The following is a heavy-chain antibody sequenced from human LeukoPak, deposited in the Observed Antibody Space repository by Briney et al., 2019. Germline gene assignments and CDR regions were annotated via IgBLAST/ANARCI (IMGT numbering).Heavy chain of an antibody. Sequence: GGSLRLSCAASGFTFSGSAMHWVRQASGKGLEWVGRIRSKANSYATAYAASVKGRFTISRDDSKNTAYLQMNSLKTEDTAVYYCTTYLYTGYSSSYDGKWGQGTLVTVSS. D-gene: IGHD6-13*01. CDR3: TTYLYTGYSSSYDGK. CDR1: GFTFSGSA. CDR2: IRSKANSYAT. V-gene: IGHV3-73*01. J-gene: IGHJ4*02.